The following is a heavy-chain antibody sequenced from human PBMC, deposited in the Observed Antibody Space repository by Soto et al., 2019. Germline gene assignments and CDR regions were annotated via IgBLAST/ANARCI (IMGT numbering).Heavy chain of an antibody. CDR3: VKDKYSSSSAPAFDF. D-gene: IGHD6-6*01. Sequence: ELQLVESGGGLVPPGRSLRLSCATSGFNFEDYAMHWVRQAPGKGLQWVSGISWTSDSVGYADSVKGRFIISRDNAKKSLNLAMNSLRGDDTALYYCVKDKYSSSSAPAFDFWGQGTLVTVSS. CDR1: GFNFEDYA. V-gene: IGHV3-9*01. CDR2: ISWTSDSV. J-gene: IGHJ4*02.